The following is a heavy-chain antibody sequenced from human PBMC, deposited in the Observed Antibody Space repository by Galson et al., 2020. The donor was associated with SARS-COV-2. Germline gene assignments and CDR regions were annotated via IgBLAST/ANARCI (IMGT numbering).Heavy chain of an antibody. CDR2: ISGTDTST. Sequence: GGSLRLSCAASGFTFSHYAMAWVRLAPGKGLEWVSTISGTDTSTYYTDSVKGRFTISRDNSKNTLYLQMNSLRAEDTAIYFCARDSPGYYDFLSGYQKHQYFDFWGQGTLLIVSS. V-gene: IGHV3-23*01. D-gene: IGHD3-3*01. J-gene: IGHJ4*02. CDR1: GFTFSHYA. CDR3: ARDSPGYYDFLSGYQKHQYFDF.